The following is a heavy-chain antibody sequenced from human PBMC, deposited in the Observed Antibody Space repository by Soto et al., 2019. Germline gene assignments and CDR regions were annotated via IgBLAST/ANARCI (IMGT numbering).Heavy chain of an antibody. CDR1: GLTVSTSY. Sequence: EVQLVETGGGLTQPGGSLRLSCAASGLTVSTSYMNWVRQAPGKGLEWVSVLYRGGSTYYADSVQGRFSISRDNSKNTLYLQMSSLRAEDTAVYYCARDSELHTGMDVWGQGTTVTVSS. V-gene: IGHV3-53*02. J-gene: IGHJ6*02. CDR3: ARDSELHTGMDV. CDR2: LYRGGST. D-gene: IGHD3-10*01.